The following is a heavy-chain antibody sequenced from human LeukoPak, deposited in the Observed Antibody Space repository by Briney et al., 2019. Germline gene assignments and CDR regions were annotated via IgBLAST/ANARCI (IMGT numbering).Heavy chain of an antibody. D-gene: IGHD3-3*01. CDR1: GGTFSSYA. CDR2: IIPILGIA. V-gene: IGHV1-69*04. Sequence: HRASVKVSCKASGGTFSSYAISWVRQAPGQGLEWMGRIIPILGIANYAQKFQGRVTITADKSTSTAYMELSSLRSEDTAVYYCARGPFSRDFWSGYYSDYWGQGTLVTVSS. J-gene: IGHJ4*02. CDR3: ARGPFSRDFWSGYYSDY.